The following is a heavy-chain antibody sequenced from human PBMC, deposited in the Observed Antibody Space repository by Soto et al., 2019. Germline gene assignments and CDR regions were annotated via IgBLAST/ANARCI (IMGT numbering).Heavy chain of an antibody. CDR3: TTGYGSTWYS. CDR1: PFVYTNAW. J-gene: IGHJ5*02. V-gene: IGHV3-15*07. D-gene: IGHD6-13*01. Sequence: EEQLVESGGGLVKPGGSLRLSCAASPFVYTNAWMNWVRQVPGKGLEWVGYVRRKSEGWATAYAASVNGRFTISRDDSTNMAFLQMSSLETEDTAVYYCTTGYGSTWYSLGQGTMVTVSA. CDR2: VRRKSEGWAT.